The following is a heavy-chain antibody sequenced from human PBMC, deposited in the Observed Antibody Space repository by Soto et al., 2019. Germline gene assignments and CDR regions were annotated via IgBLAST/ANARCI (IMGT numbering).Heavy chain of an antibody. CDR3: AVATTYYYYYYMDV. D-gene: IGHD5-12*01. V-gene: IGHV3-7*03. CDR1: GFTFSSYL. CDR2: IKQDGCEK. J-gene: IGHJ6*03. Sequence: GSLRPSCAASGFTFSSYLMSWVPQAPGKGLEWVANIKQDGCEKYYVDSVKGRFTISRDNAKNSLYLQMNSLRAEDTAVYYCAVATTYYYYYYMDVWGKGTTVTVSS.